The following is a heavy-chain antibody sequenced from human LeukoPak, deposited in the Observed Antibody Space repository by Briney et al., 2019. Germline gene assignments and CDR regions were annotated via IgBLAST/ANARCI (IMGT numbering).Heavy chain of an antibody. Sequence: SETLSLTCTVSGGSLSSYYSSWIRHPPGKGLEWIGSFYYIGSTYYNPSLKSRVTISVDTSKNQFSLKLTSVTAADTAVYYCARDKMTTVTNFDYWGQGTLVTVSS. J-gene: IGHJ4*02. CDR2: FYYIGST. D-gene: IGHD4-11*01. V-gene: IGHV4-59*05. CDR1: GGSLSSYY. CDR3: ARDKMTTVTNFDY.